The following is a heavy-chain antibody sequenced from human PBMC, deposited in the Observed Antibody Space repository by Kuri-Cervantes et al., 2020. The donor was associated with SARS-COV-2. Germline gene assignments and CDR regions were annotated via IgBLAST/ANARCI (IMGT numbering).Heavy chain of an antibody. CDR2: ISGSGDNT. J-gene: IGHJ5*02. CDR3: AKSRGPFSLSVSLSVLDP. Sequence: GESLKISCAASRFTFNNYAMSWVRQAPGKGLEWVSGISGSGDNTYYADSVEGRFTISRDNFKNTVYLQMNSLRAEDTAVYYCAKSRGPFSLSVSLSVLDPWGRGTLVTVSS. V-gene: IGHV3-23*01. D-gene: IGHD2/OR15-2a*01. CDR1: RFTFNNYA.